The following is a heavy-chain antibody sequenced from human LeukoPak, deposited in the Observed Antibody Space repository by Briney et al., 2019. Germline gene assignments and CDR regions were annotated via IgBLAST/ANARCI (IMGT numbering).Heavy chain of an antibody. J-gene: IGHJ5*02. CDR1: GGTFSSYA. Sequence: ASVMVSCKASGGTFSSYAISWVRQAPGQGLEWMGGIIPIFGTANYAQKFQGRVTITADESTSTAYMELSSLRSEDTAVYYCARGRYCSSTSCLNWFDPWGRGTLVTVSS. D-gene: IGHD2-2*01. CDR3: ARGRYCSSTSCLNWFDP. V-gene: IGHV1-69*13. CDR2: IIPIFGTA.